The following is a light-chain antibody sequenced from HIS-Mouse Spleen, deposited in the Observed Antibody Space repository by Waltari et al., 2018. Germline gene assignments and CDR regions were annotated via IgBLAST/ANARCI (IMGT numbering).Light chain of an antibody. CDR1: SSDVGGYNY. CDR2: DVS. V-gene: IGLV2-14*03. Sequence: QSALTQPASVSGSPGQSITIPCTGTSSDVGGYNYVPRYQQHPGKAPKLMIYDVSNRPSGVSNRFSGSKSGNTASLTISGLQAEDEADYYCSSYTSSSTLVVFGGGTKLTVL. J-gene: IGLJ2*01. CDR3: SSYTSSSTLVV.